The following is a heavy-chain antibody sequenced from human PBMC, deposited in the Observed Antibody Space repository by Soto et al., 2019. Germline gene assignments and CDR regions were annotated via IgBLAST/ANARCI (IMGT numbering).Heavy chain of an antibody. D-gene: IGHD6-6*01. CDR3: ARVGGVAARTFDY. CDR2: IYYSGST. Sequence: SETLSLTCTVSGGSINDFYWSWIRQPPGKGLEWIGYIYYSGSTDYNPSLKGRVTISVDTSKNQFSLKLRSVTAADTAVYYCARVGGVAARTFDYWDPGTLVTVSS. V-gene: IGHV4-59*01. CDR1: GGSINDFY. J-gene: IGHJ4*02.